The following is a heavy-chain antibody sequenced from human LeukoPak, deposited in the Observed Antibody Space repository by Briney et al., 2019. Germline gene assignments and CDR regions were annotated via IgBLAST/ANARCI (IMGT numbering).Heavy chain of an antibody. J-gene: IGHJ6*03. D-gene: IGHD2-15*01. Sequence: SQTLSLTCTVSGGSISSGSYHWSWIRQPAGKGLEWIGRIYTSGSTNYNPSLKSRVTMSVEASKNQFFLKLSSVTAADTAVYYCARGIVVLVAATRDYYYYMDVWGKGTTVTVS. CDR1: GGSISSGSYH. CDR2: IYTSGST. V-gene: IGHV4-61*02. CDR3: ARGIVVLVAATRDYYYYMDV.